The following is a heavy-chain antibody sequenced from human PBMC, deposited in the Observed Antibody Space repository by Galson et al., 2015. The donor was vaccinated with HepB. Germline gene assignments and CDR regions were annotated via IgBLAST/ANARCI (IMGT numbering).Heavy chain of an antibody. CDR2: VSDDGTVK. J-gene: IGHJ4*02. V-gene: IGHV3-30-3*01. CDR3: TSHIGGGPRAVPGEAVHDY. D-gene: IGHD2-21*01. Sequence: RLSCAASGYTFINYAAHWVRQAPGKGLEWVAVVSDDGTVKYYADSVKGRFTISRDNSKNTLFLQMNSLRAEDTAIYYCTSHIGGGPRAVPGEAVHDYWGQGTLVTVSS. CDR1: GYTFINYA.